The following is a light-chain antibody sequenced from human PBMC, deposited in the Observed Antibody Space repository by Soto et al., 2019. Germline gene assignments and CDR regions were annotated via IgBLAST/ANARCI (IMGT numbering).Light chain of an antibody. CDR2: AAS. V-gene: IGKV1-39*01. CDR1: QSISSH. CDR3: QQSYSTPLT. Sequence: DIQMTQSPSSLSASVGDRVTITCRASQSISSHLNWYQQKPRKAPNLLIYAASSLQSGVPLRFSSSGSVTDFTLTISSLQAEDFATYYCQQSYSTPLTFGGAANGEIQ. J-gene: IGKJ4*01.